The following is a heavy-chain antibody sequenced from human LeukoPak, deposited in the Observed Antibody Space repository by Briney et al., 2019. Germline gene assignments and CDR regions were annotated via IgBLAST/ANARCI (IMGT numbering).Heavy chain of an antibody. CDR1: GGTFSSYA. V-gene: IGHV1-69*06. CDR2: IIPIFGTA. D-gene: IGHD3-22*01. J-gene: IGHJ4*02. CDR3: ARSDDSSGYVFDY. Sequence: SVKVSCKASGGTFSSYAISWVRQAPGQGLEWMGGIIPIFGTANYAQKFQGRVTITADKSTSTAYMELSSLRSDDTAVYYCARSDDSSGYVFDYWGQGTLVTVSS.